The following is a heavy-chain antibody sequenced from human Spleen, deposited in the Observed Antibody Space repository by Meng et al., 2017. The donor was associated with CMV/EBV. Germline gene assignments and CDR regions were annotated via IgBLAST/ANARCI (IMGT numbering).Heavy chain of an antibody. D-gene: IGHD3-3*01. CDR3: ARDLSPVYDFRALDY. V-gene: IGHV3-30*04. CDR2: ISYDGSNK. CDR1: GFTFSSYA. J-gene: IGHJ4*02. Sequence: SGFTFSSYAMHWVRQAPGKGLEWVAVISYDGSNKYYADSVKGRFTISRDNSKNTLYLQMNSLRAEDTAVYYCARDLSPVYDFRALDYWGQGTLVTVSS.